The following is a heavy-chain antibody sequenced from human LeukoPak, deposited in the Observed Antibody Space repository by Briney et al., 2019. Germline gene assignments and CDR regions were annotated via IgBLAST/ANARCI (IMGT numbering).Heavy chain of an antibody. J-gene: IGHJ1*01. CDR2: ISGSGGST. D-gene: IGHD6-13*01. V-gene: IGHV3-23*01. CDR3: AKDSLLGAGTDSQH. CDR1: GFTFSSYA. Sequence: GGSLRLSCAASGFTFSSYAMNWVRQAPGKGLEWVSVISGSGGSTYYADSVKGRFTISRDSSKSTLYLQMNSLRAEDTAIYYCAKDSLLGAGTDSQHWGQGTLVTVSS.